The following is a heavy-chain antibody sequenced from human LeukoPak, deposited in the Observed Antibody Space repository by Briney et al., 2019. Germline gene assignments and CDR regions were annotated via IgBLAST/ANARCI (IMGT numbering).Heavy chain of an antibody. D-gene: IGHD2-21*02. CDR1: GGSISSADYY. V-gene: IGHV4-30-4*01. CDR2: IYYSGST. CDR3: ASIVVVTAAIDY. J-gene: IGHJ4*02. Sequence: SETLSLTCAVSGGSISSADYYWSWIRQSPGKGLEWIGFIYYSGSTYYNPSLKSRVTISVDTSKNQFSLKLRSVTAADTAVNYCASIVVVTAAIDYWGQGTLVTVSS.